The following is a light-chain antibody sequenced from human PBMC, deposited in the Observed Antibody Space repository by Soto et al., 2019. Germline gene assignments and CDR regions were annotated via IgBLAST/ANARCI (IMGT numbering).Light chain of an antibody. J-gene: IGLJ2*01. CDR3: ATWDSSLTSGV. Sequence: QSVLTQPPSASAAPGQTVTISCSGSNSNIGKNYVSWYQQLPGTAPRLLIYDNDKRPSGIPDRFSGFKSGASATLGITGLQSGDEADYYCATWDSSLTSGVFGGGTQLTVL. V-gene: IGLV1-51*01. CDR2: DND. CDR1: NSNIGKNY.